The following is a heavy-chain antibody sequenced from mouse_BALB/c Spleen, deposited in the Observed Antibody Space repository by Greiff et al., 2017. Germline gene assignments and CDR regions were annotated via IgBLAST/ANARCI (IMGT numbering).Heavy chain of an antibody. CDR2: IWGDGST. J-gene: IGHJ3*01. CDR3: AKQGRYDGGAWFAY. Sequence: QVQLQQSGPGLVAPSQSLSITCTVSGFSLTSYGVSWVRQPPGKDLEWLGVIWGDGSTNYHSALISRLSISKDNSKSQVFLKLNSLQTDDTATYYCAKQGRYDGGAWFAYWGQGTLVTVSA. D-gene: IGHD2-14*01. CDR1: GFSLTSYG. V-gene: IGHV2-3*01.